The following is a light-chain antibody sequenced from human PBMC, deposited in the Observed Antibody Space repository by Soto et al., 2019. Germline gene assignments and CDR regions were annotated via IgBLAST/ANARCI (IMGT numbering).Light chain of an antibody. CDR2: DAS. J-gene: IGKJ3*01. V-gene: IGKV1-33*01. Sequence: DIQMTQSPSSLSASVGDRVTITCQATEDINNYLIWYQQKPGRAPKLLIYDASNLETGVPSRFSGSGSGTDFFLTISNVQPEDTATYYCPQYDNLPRATFGPGTKVEIK. CDR1: EDINNY. CDR3: PQYDNLPRAT.